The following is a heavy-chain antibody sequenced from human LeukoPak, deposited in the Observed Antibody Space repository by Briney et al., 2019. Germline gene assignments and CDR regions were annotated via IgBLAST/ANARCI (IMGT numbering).Heavy chain of an antibody. V-gene: IGHV4-4*07. CDR2: IYTSGST. J-gene: IGHJ3*02. Sequence: PSETLSLTCTVSGDSISSKYWSWIRQPAGKGPEWIGRIYTSGSTNYNPSLKSRVTMSVDTSRNQFSLKLSSVTAADTAVYYCARVLTGPAAFDIWGQGTMVTVSS. D-gene: IGHD3-16*01. CDR3: ARVLTGPAAFDI. CDR1: GDSISSKY.